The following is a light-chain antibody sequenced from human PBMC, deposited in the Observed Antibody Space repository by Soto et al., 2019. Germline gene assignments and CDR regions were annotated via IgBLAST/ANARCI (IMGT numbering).Light chain of an antibody. CDR2: EVS. Sequence: QSALTQPASVSGSPGQSITISCTGTSSDIGGYNYVSWYQQHPGKAPKLMIYEVSNRPSGVSNRFSGSKSGNTASLTISGLQAEDEADYYCSSYTSINTRYVFGTGTKVTVL. CDR3: SSYTSINTRYV. V-gene: IGLV2-14*01. J-gene: IGLJ1*01. CDR1: SSDIGGYNY.